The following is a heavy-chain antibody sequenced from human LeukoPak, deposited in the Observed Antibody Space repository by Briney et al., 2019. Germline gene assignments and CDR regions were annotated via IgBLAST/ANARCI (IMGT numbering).Heavy chain of an antibody. J-gene: IGHJ5*02. V-gene: IGHV4-61*02. D-gene: IGHD6-19*01. CDR2: FFASGGT. CDR1: GGSISSGGYF. Sequence: KALETLSLTCTVSGGSISSGGYFWSWIRQPAGKGLEWIARFFASGGTNYNPSLQRRGTISVDTSKNQFSLKLNSVTAADTAVYFCARSAAVAGSSGWFDPWGQGTLVTVSS. CDR3: ARSAAVAGSSGWFDP.